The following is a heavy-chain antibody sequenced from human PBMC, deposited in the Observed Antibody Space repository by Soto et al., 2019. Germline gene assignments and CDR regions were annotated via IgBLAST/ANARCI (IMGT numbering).Heavy chain of an antibody. Sequence: GGSLRLSCAASGFTFSSYGMRWVRQAPGKGLEWVAVIWYDGSNKYYADSVKGRFTISRDNSKNTLYLQMNSLRAEDTAVYYCASGDLIQLWLFDYWGQGTLVTVSS. CDR1: GFTFSSYG. D-gene: IGHD5-18*01. CDR3: ASGDLIQLWLFDY. CDR2: IWYDGSNK. V-gene: IGHV3-33*01. J-gene: IGHJ4*02.